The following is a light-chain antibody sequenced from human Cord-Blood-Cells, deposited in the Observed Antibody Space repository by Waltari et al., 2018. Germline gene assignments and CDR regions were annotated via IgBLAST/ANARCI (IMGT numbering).Light chain of an antibody. CDR2: DVS. CDR1: IRDVGGFHY. V-gene: IGLV2-14*01. Sequence: QSALTQPASVSGSPGQSILISCSGTIRDVGGFHYAYLYQQHPGKAPKLMIYDVSNRPSGVSNRFSGSKSGNTASLTISGLQAEDEADYYCSSYTSSSTLYVFGTGTKVTVL. CDR3: SSYTSSSTLYV. J-gene: IGLJ1*01.